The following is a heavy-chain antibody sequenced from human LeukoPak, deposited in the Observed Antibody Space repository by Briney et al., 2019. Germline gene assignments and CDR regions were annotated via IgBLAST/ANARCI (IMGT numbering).Heavy chain of an antibody. D-gene: IGHD3-3*01. CDR2: ISSSSSYI. CDR3: ARASHITISLDAFDI. V-gene: IGHV3-21*01. CDR1: GITFSRYW. Sequence: GGSLRLSCVGSGITFSRYWLNWVRQAPGKGLEWVSSISSSSSYIYYADSVKGRFTISRDNAKNSLYLQMNSLRAEDTAVYYCARASHITISLDAFDIWGQGTMVTVSS. J-gene: IGHJ3*02.